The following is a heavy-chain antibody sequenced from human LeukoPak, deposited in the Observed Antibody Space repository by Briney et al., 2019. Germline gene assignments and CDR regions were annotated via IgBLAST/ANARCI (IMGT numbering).Heavy chain of an antibody. D-gene: IGHD2-15*01. Sequence: GGSLRLSCAASGFTFSRYWMSWVRQAPGKGLEWVANIKQDGSEKYYVDSVKGRFTISRDNAKNSLYLQMNSLRAEDTAVYYCARCGYCSGGSCYPDAFDIWGQGTMVTVSS. CDR1: GFTFSRYW. J-gene: IGHJ3*02. CDR3: ARCGYCSGGSCYPDAFDI. V-gene: IGHV3-7*01. CDR2: IKQDGSEK.